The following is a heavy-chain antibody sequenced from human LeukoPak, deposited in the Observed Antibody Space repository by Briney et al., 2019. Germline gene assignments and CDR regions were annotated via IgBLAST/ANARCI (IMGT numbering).Heavy chain of an antibody. CDR1: GFTFSSFG. CDR3: ARDSFYDILTGPCAY. D-gene: IGHD3-9*01. V-gene: IGHV3-33*01. Sequence: GGSLRLSCAASGFTFSSFGMHWVRQSPGKGLEWVAVIWYDGSTKVYADSVKGRFTISRDNSRNTLYLQVNSLRAEDTAVYYCARDSFYDILTGPCAYWGQGTLVTVSS. J-gene: IGHJ4*02. CDR2: IWYDGSTK.